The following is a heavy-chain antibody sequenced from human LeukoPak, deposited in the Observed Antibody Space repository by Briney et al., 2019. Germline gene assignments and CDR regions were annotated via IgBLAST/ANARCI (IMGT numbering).Heavy chain of an antibody. CDR1: GGSISSYY. Sequence: ASETLSLTCAVSGGSISSYYWSWIRQPPGKGLEWIAYISDIGSINYNPSLKSRVTISLDTSKNQFSLKLSSVTAADTAVYYCAGHHPRNTVDFWGQGTLVTVSS. CDR3: AGHHPRNTVDF. V-gene: IGHV4-59*08. D-gene: IGHD2/OR15-2a*01. J-gene: IGHJ4*02. CDR2: ISDIGSI.